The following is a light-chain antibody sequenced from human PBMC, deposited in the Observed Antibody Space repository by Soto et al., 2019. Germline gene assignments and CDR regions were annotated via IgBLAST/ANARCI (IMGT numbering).Light chain of an antibody. J-gene: IGKJ1*01. V-gene: IGKV3-20*01. CDR1: QSVSSSY. Sequence: ENVLTQSPGTLSLSPGERATLSCRASQSVSSSYLAWYQQKPSQAPRLLIYDASSRATGIPDRFSGSGSGTDFTLTISRLEPEDFAVYFCQQYGSSPRTFGQGTKVDIK. CDR3: QQYGSSPRT. CDR2: DAS.